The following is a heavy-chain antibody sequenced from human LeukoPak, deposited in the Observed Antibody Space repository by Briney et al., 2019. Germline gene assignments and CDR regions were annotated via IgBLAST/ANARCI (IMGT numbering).Heavy chain of an antibody. D-gene: IGHD2-21*02. Sequence: SVKVSCKVSGGTFSSYAISWVRQAPGQGLEWMGGIIPIFGTANYAQKFQGRVTITADESTSTAYMELSSLRSEDTAVYYCARSSVVTAMVHLEYWGQGTLVTVSS. CDR1: GGTFSSYA. V-gene: IGHV1-69*13. J-gene: IGHJ4*02. CDR2: IIPIFGTA. CDR3: ARSSVVTAMVHLEY.